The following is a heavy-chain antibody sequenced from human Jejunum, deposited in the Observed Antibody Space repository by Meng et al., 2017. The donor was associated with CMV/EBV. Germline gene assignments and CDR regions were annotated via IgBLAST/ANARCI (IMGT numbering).Heavy chain of an antibody. CDR3: AKDPEGY. V-gene: IGHV3-23*01. Sequence: SRRVSCAVFGLNFINYAMTWVRQAPGKGLEWVSTISASGGSRYYADSVQGRFSVSRDNYKNTLYLQMNSLRAEDTAVYYCAKDPEGYWGQGTLVTVSS. CDR2: ISASGGSR. CDR1: GLNFINYA. J-gene: IGHJ4*02.